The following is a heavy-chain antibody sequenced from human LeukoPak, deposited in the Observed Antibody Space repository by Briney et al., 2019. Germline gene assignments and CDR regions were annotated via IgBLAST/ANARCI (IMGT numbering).Heavy chain of an antibody. CDR1: GFTFSDYY. V-gene: IGHV3-11*04. CDR2: ISSSGSTI. Sequence: GGSLRLSCAASGFTFSDYYMSRIRQAPGKGLEWVSYISSSGSTIYYADSVKGRFTISRDNAKNSLYLQMNSLRAEDTAVYYCARDDRTGNFDYWGQGTLVTVSS. D-gene: IGHD7-27*01. CDR3: ARDDRTGNFDY. J-gene: IGHJ4*02.